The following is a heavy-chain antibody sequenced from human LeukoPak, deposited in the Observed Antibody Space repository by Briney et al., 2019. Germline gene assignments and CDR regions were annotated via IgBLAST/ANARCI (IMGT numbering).Heavy chain of an antibody. J-gene: IGHJ5*02. CDR3: ARFEGYQLLGFDP. D-gene: IGHD2-2*01. Sequence: ASVKVSCKASGYTFTSYDINWVRQATGQGLEWMGWMNPNSGNTGYAQKFQGRVTITRNTSIRTAYMELSRLRSEDTAVYYCARFEGYQLLGFDPWGQGTLVTVSS. CDR2: MNPNSGNT. CDR1: GYTFTSYD. V-gene: IGHV1-8*03.